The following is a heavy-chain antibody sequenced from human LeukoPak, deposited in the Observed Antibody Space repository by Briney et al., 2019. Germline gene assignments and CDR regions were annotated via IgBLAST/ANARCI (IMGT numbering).Heavy chain of an antibody. CDR2: MSSSSSTI. CDR3: ARWTPTYYYDSSGYYGFDY. CDR1: GFTFSSYS. Sequence: PGGSLRLSCAASGFTFSSYSMNLVRQAPGKGLEWVSYMSSSSSTIYYADSVKGRFTISRDNAKNSLYLQMNSLRAEDTAVYYCARWTPTYYYDSSGYYGFDYWGQGTLVTVSS. V-gene: IGHV3-48*01. D-gene: IGHD3-22*01. J-gene: IGHJ4*02.